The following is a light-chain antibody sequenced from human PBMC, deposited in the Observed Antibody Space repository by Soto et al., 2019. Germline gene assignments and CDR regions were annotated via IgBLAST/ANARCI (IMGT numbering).Light chain of an antibody. J-gene: IGKJ1*01. CDR2: GAS. V-gene: IGKV3-15*01. CDR1: QSVRSN. CDR3: QQYNNWPWT. Sequence: EVVMTQSPATVSLSPGERATLSCRASQSVRSNLAWYHQKPGHSPRLLISGASTRATDIPARFSGSGSGTEFTLTISSLQSEDFAVYYCQQYNNWPWTFDQGTTVEV.